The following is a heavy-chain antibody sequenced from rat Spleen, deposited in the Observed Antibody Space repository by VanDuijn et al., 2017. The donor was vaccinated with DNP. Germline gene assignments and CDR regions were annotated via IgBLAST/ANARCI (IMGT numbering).Heavy chain of an antibody. CDR3: ARWSFYFDY. Sequence: EVQLQESGPGLVKPSQSLSLTCSVTGYSITSSYRWNWIRKFPGNKLEWMGHISYRGSTSYNPSLKSRISITRDTSKNQFFLQLNSVTTEDTATYYCARWSFYFDYWGQGVMVTVSS. J-gene: IGHJ2*01. V-gene: IGHV3-1*01. CDR2: ISYRGST. CDR1: GYSITSSY.